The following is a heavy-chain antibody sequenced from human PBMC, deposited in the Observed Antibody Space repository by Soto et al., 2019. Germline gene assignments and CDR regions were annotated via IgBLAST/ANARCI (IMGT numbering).Heavy chain of an antibody. CDR3: AKDGESGSGWYYFDY. V-gene: IGHV3-9*01. J-gene: IGHJ4*02. Sequence: PGGALRLSCAASGFTCAHYALHWVRQSPGKGLEWDSGISWNSGSIGYADSVKGRFTISRDNAKNSLYLQMNSLRAEDTALYYCAKDGESGSGWYYFDYWGQGTLVTVSS. CDR1: GFTCAHYA. D-gene: IGHD6-19*01. CDR2: ISWNSGSI.